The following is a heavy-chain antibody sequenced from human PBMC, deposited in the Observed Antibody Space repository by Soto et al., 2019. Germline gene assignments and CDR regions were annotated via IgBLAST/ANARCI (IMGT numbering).Heavy chain of an antibody. CDR1: GFTFSSYA. CDR3: AKDYLLLGYYYYYYMDV. D-gene: IGHD2-2*01. Sequence: GGSLRLSCAASGFTFSSYAMSWVRQAPGKGLEWVSAISGSGGSTYYADSVKGRFTISRDNSKNTLYLQMNSLRAEDTAVYYCAKDYLLLGYYYYYYMDVWGKGTTVTVSS. J-gene: IGHJ6*03. CDR2: ISGSGGST. V-gene: IGHV3-23*01.